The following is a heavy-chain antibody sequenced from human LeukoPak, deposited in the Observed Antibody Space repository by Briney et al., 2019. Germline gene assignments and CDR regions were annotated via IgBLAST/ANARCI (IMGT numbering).Heavy chain of an antibody. Sequence: GGSLRLSCAASGFTFSSYAMSWVRQAPGKGLEWVSAISGSGGSTYYADSVKGRFTISRDNSKNTLYLQMNSLRAEDTAVYYCAKDSRITIFGVVTHLKYNWFDPWGQGTLVIVSS. CDR1: GFTFSSYA. J-gene: IGHJ5*02. V-gene: IGHV3-23*01. CDR3: AKDSRITIFGVVTHLKYNWFDP. CDR2: ISGSGGST. D-gene: IGHD3-3*01.